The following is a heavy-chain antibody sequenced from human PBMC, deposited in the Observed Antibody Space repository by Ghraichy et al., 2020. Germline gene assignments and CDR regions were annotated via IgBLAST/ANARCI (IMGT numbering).Heavy chain of an antibody. CDR2: ISYDSTNT. D-gene: IGHD5-18*01. V-gene: IGHV3-30*04. CDR1: GFTFRTYA. J-gene: IGHJ2*01. Sequence: GESLNISCAVSGFTFRTYAMHWVRQPPGKGLEWVALISYDSTNTYYADSVKGRFTISRDNSENTLYLEVHNVTFEDTAVYYCVRGAVQGYSYGYDLYWHFDLWGRGTLVTVSS. CDR3: VRGAVQGYSYGYDLYWHFDL.